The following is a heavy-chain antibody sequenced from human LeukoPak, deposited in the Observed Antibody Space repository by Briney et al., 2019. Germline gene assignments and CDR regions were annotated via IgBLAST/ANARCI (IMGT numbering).Heavy chain of an antibody. J-gene: IGHJ4*02. CDR1: GFTFAKVW. Sequence: GGSLRLSCVCSGFTFAKVWMNWVRQAPGKDLEWVGRIKTNTDGEPTDYAAPVEGRFVISRDDSKDTLYLQMNSLKTEDTAVYYCTTEDYGDYVSSHWGQGTLVTASS. CDR3: TTEDYGDYVSSH. D-gene: IGHD4-17*01. CDR2: IKTNTDGEPT. V-gene: IGHV3-15*07.